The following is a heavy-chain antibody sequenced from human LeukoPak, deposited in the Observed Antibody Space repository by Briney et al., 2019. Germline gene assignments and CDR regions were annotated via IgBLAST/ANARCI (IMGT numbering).Heavy chain of an antibody. Sequence: GGSLRLSCAASGFTFSSYSMNWVRQAPGKGLEWVSSISSSSSYIYYADSVKGRFTISRDNAKNPLYLQMNSLRAEDTAVYYCARARVGSYSGFDYWGQGTLVTVSS. V-gene: IGHV3-21*01. D-gene: IGHD1-26*01. CDR1: GFTFSSYS. J-gene: IGHJ4*02. CDR3: ARARVGSYSGFDY. CDR2: ISSSSSYI.